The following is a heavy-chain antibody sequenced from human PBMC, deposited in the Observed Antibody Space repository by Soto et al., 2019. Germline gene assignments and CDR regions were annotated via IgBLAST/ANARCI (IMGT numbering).Heavy chain of an antibody. CDR3: VRGISSSSDY. V-gene: IGHV1-69*04. CDR2: IIPILGIA. D-gene: IGHD6-6*01. CDR1: GGTFSSYA. Sequence: ASVKVSCKASGGTFSSYAISWVRQAPGQGLEWMGRIIPILGIANYAQKFQGRVTITADKSTSTAYMELSSLRSEDTAVYYCVRGISSSSDYWGQGTLVTVSS. J-gene: IGHJ4*02.